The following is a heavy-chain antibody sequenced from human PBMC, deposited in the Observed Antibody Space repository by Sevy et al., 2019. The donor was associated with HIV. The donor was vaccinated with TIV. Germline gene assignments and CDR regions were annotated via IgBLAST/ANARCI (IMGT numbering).Heavy chain of an antibody. CDR1: GFTFSSYW. CDR3: ANLVDY. Sequence: GGSLRLSCAASGFTFSSYWMSWVRQAPGKGLEWVAVISYDGSNKYYADSVKGRFTISRDNSKNTLYLQMNSLRAEDTAVYYCANLVDYWGQGTLVTVSS. CDR2: ISYDGSNK. V-gene: IGHV3-30-3*01. D-gene: IGHD3-16*01. J-gene: IGHJ4*02.